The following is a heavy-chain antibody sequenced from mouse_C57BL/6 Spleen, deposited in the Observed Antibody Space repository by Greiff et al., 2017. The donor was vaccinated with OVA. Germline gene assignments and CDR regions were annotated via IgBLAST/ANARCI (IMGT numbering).Heavy chain of an antibody. Sequence: VHVKQSGPELVKPGASVKISCKASGYTFTDYYMNWVKQSHGKSLEWIGDINPNNGGTSYNQKFKGKATLTVDKSSSTAYMELRSLTSEDSAVYYCARSDGYYVDYWGQGTTLTVSS. D-gene: IGHD2-3*01. J-gene: IGHJ2*01. V-gene: IGHV1-26*01. CDR3: ARSDGYYVDY. CDR1: GYTFTDYY. CDR2: INPNNGGT.